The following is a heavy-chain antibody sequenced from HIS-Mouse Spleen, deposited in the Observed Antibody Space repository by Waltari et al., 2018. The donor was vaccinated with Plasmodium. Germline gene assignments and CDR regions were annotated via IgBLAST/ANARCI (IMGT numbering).Heavy chain of an antibody. CDR1: GFTVSSKY. V-gene: IGHV3-53*01. D-gene: IGHD6-6*01. J-gene: IGHJ3*02. CDR3: ARGMKSSSSAFDI. Sequence: EVQLVESGGGWIQPGGSLRLSCAASGFTVSSKYMRWVRQAPGKGLEWVSVIYSGGSTYYADSVKGRFTISRDNSKNTLYLQMNSLRAEDTAVYYCARGMKSSSSAFDIWGQGTMVTVSS. CDR2: IYSGGST.